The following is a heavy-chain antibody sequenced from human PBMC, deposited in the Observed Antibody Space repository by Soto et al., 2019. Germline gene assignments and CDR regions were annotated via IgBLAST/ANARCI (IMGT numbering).Heavy chain of an antibody. CDR3: ARDPAIYSGKFDYGLDV. Sequence: GGSLRLSCAASGFTFSSYGMHWVRQAPGKGLEWVSSINTFGSNIYYADSVKGRFTISRDNAKNSLYLQMNSLRAEDTAVYYCARDPAIYSGKFDYGLDVWGQGTTVTVSS. CDR1: GFTFSSYG. J-gene: IGHJ6*02. V-gene: IGHV3-21*01. D-gene: IGHD4-4*01. CDR2: INTFGSNI.